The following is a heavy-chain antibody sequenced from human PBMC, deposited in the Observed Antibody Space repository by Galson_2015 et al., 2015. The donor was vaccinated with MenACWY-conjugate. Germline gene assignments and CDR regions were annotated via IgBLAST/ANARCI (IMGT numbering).Heavy chain of an antibody. D-gene: IGHD1-26*01. Sequence: SLRLSCAASGLSFSNYWMHWVRQAPGKGLVWVSRINPGGSSTTYADSVKDRFTISRDNAKNTLYLHMNSLRPEDTAVFYCAKSRGASFYLDSWGQGTLVTVSS. J-gene: IGHJ4*02. CDR3: AKSRGASFYLDS. CDR2: INPGGSST. CDR1: GLSFSNYW. V-gene: IGHV3-74*01.